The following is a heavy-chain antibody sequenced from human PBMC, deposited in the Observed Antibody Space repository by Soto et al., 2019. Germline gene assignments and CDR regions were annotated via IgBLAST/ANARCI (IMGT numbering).Heavy chain of an antibody. J-gene: IGHJ6*02. CDR1: GDTVSTNTAA. D-gene: IGHD5-12*01. CDR3: ARDWGYDPDPTYYYGMDV. CDR2: IYYKSRWYN. V-gene: IGHV6-1*01. Sequence: PSQTLSLTCVISGDTVSTNTAAWNWSRQSPSGGLEWLGRIYYKSRWYNDYSESLKSRIAIIPDTSRNQFSLQLNSVIPEDTAVYYCARDWGYDPDPTYYYGMDVWGQGTKVTVSS.